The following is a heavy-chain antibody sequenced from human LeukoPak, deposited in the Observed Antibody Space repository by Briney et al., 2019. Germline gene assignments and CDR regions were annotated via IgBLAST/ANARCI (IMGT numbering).Heavy chain of an antibody. J-gene: IGHJ5*02. Sequence: ASVKVSCKASGYTFTSYDINWVRQATGQGLEWMGWMNPNSGNTGYAQKFQGRVTITRNNSISTAYMELSSLRSEDTAVYYCARDRWDIVVVLNWFDPWGQGTLVTVSS. CDR1: GYTFTSYD. D-gene: IGHD2-2*01. CDR3: ARDRWDIVVVLNWFDP. CDR2: MNPNSGNT. V-gene: IGHV1-8*03.